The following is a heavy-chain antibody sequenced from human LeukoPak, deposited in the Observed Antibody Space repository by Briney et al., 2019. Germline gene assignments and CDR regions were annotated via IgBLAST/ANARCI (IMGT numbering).Heavy chain of an antibody. D-gene: IGHD4-17*01. CDR2: INHSGST. J-gene: IGHJ4*02. V-gene: IGHV4-34*01. Sequence: PSETLSLTCAVYGGSFSGYHWSRIRQPPGKGLEWIGEINHSGSTNYNPSPKSRVTVSLDTSNNQFSLKLSSVTAADTAVYYCARRPTGIDYWGQGTLVTVSS. CDR3: ARRPTGIDY. CDR1: GGSFSGYH.